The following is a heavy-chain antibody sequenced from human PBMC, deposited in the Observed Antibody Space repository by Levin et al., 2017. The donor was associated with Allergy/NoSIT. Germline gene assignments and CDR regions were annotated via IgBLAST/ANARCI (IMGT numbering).Heavy chain of an antibody. Sequence: GGSLRLSCAASGFTFSNYWMHWVRQAPGKGLVWVSRIYNDGSVTNYADSVKGRFTISRDNAKNTLYLQMNSLRAEDTAVYYCARDIHILVDYWGQGTLVTVSS. CDR3: ARDIHILVDY. CDR1: GFTFSNYW. V-gene: IGHV3-74*01. J-gene: IGHJ4*02. CDR2: IYNDGSVT.